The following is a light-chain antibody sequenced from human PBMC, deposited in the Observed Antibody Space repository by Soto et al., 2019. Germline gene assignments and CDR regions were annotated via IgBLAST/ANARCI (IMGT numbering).Light chain of an antibody. V-gene: IGLV2-8*01. CDR2: EVS. Sequence: QSVLTQPPSASGSPGQSVTISCTGTSSDVGGYNYVSWYQQHPGKAPKLTIYEVSKRPSGVPDRFSGSKSGNTASLTVSGLQAEDEADYYCISYAGSNNFVFGTGTKVTVL. J-gene: IGLJ1*01. CDR1: SSDVGGYNY. CDR3: ISYAGSNNFV.